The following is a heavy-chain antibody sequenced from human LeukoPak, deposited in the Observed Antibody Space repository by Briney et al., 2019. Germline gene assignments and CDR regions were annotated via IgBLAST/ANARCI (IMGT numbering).Heavy chain of an antibody. CDR1: GFTLSSYS. CDR2: ISSSSSTI. J-gene: IGHJ5*02. V-gene: IGHV3-48*04. CDR3: AREVAAAGRSGWFDP. Sequence: GGSLRLSCAASGFTLSSYSMNWVRQAPGKGLEWVSYISSSSSTIYYADSVKGRFTISRDNAKNSLYLQMNSLRAEDTAVYYCAREVAAAGRSGWFDPWGQGTLVTVSS. D-gene: IGHD6-13*01.